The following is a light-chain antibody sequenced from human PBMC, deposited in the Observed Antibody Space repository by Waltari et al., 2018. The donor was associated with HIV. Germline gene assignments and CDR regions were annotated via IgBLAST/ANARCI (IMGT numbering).Light chain of an antibody. J-gene: IGLJ1*01. CDR2: EVS. CDR1: CSDVGGYNN. Sequence: QSALTQPASVSGSPGQSITIPCTGTCSDVGGYNNVSWYQQHPGKAPKLLIYEVSNRPSGVSNRFSGSKSGNTASLTISGLQAEDEADYYCSSYTSSSTLVFGTGTKVTVL. V-gene: IGLV2-14*01. CDR3: SSYTSSSTLV.